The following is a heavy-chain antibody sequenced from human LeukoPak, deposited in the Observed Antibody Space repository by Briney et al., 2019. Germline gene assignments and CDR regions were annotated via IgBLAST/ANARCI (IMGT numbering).Heavy chain of an antibody. V-gene: IGHV4-34*01. CDR3: ARECDYYDSSGYPTIDY. CDR2: INHSGST. CDR1: GGSFSGYY. Sequence: SETLSLTCAVYGGSFSGYYWSWIRHPPGKGREWIGEINHSGSTNYNPSLKSRVTISVDTSKNQFSLKLSSVTAADTAVYYCARECDYYDSSGYPTIDYWGQGTLVTVSS. D-gene: IGHD3-22*01. J-gene: IGHJ4*02.